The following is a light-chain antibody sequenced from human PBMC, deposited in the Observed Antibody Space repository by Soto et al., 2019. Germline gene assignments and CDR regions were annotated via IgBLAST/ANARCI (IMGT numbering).Light chain of an antibody. CDR1: QSVSSSY. CDR2: GAS. V-gene: IGKV3-20*01. J-gene: IGKJ1*01. CDR3: QQFGSSPWT. Sequence: EIVLTQSPGTLSLSPGERATLSCRASQSVSSSYLAWYQQKPGQAPRLLIFGASSRATGIPDRFSGSGSGTDFTLTISRLEAEDFGVYYCQQFGSSPWTFGQGTKVEIK.